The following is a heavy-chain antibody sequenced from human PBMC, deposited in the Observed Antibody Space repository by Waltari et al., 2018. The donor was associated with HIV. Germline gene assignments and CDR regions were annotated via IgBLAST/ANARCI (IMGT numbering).Heavy chain of an antibody. CDR2: ISWNSGDI. D-gene: IGHD3-3*01. J-gene: IGHJ6*02. Sequence: EVQLVESGGGSVQPGRSLRLSCTASGITFDDYAMHWVRQPPGKGLEWVSGISWNSGDIAYADSGKGRFTIARDNTKNSLFLQMNSVRVEDTALYYCVKDGASTIFGVLNGMDVWGQGTTVTVSS. CDR3: VKDGASTIFGVLNGMDV. CDR1: GITFDDYA. V-gene: IGHV3-9*01.